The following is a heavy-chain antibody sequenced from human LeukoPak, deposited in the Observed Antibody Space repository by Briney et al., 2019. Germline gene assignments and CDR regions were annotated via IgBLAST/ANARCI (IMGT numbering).Heavy chain of an antibody. Sequence: ASVKVSCKASGYTFTGYYMHWVRQAPGQGLEWMGIINPSGGSTSYAQKFQGRVTMTRDMSTSTVYMELSSLRSEDTAVYYCAREETGRNWFDPWGQGTLVTVSS. CDR3: AREETGRNWFDP. CDR1: GYTFTGYY. CDR2: INPSGGST. V-gene: IGHV1-46*01. J-gene: IGHJ5*02.